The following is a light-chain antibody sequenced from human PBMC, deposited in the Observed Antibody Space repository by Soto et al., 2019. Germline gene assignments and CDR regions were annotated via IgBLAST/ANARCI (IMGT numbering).Light chain of an antibody. J-gene: IGKJ2*01. V-gene: IGKV3-15*01. CDR1: QSVSNN. CDR3: QQYNYWPPAT. CDR2: GAS. Sequence: EIVMTQSPATLSVSPGERATLSCRASQSVSNNLAWYQQKPGQAPRLLIYGASTRATGIPARFSGSGSGTEFTLTISSLQCEDFAVYYCQQYNYWPPATFGQGTKLEIK.